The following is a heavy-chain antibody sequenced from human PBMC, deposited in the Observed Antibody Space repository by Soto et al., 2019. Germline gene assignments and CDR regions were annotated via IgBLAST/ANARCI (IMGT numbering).Heavy chain of an antibody. J-gene: IGHJ4*02. D-gene: IGHD3-16*01. CDR1: GGSIRRSDYY. CDR2: IYHSGST. V-gene: IGHV4-31*03. Sequence: QVQLQESGPGLVKPSQTLSLTCTVSGGSIRRSDYYWSCVRQFPGRGLEWIGYIYHSGSTFYNPSLMSRGVISVDTSRNQFSLSLTSVTAADTAVYYCARVEARIRSLGYFASWGQGIRVTVTS. CDR3: ARVEARIRSLGYFAS.